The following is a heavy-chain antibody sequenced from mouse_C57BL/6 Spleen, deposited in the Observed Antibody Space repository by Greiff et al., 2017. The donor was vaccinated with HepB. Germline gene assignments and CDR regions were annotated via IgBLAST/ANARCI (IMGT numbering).Heavy chain of an antibody. V-gene: IGHV1-15*01. D-gene: IGHD2-5*01. CDR2: IDPETGGT. CDR3: TRTYYSNYQGIAY. J-gene: IGHJ3*01. CDR1: GYTFTDYE. Sequence: VQLQESGAELVRPGASVTLSCKASGYTFTDYEMHWVKQTPVHGLEWIGAIDPETGGTAYNQKFKGKAILTADKSSSTAYMELRSLTSEDSAVYYCTRTYYSNYQGIAYWGQGTLVTVSA.